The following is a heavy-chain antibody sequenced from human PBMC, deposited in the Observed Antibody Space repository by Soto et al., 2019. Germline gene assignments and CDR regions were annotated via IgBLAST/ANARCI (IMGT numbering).Heavy chain of an antibody. CDR1: VNTFTNLD. CDR3: ARYIFGQGFIS. V-gene: IGHV1-8*01. CDR2: MHANTGNT. D-gene: IGHD3-10*01. J-gene: IGHJ4*02. Sequence: QAQLVQSGAEVKKPGASVKVSCKASVNTFTNLDLNWVRQATGQGLDWMGWMHANTGNTGHAQKFQDIVSITRNTSLSTDYMELSSLRAEDTAGYYCARYIFGQGFISWGQGTLVTVSS.